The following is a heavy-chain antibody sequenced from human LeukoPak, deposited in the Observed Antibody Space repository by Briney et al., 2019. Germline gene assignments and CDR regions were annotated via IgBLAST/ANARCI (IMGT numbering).Heavy chain of an antibody. CDR3: AQDVPIERVPGVGPGS. CDR2: IQYDGSVI. CDR1: GFSFSDYG. D-gene: IGHD2-8*01. Sequence: GGSLRLSCAASGFSFSDYGTHWVRQAPGKGLEWVTFIQYDGSVIFYADSVKGRFTISRDNSKNTVYLQMSSLTTEDTAVYFCAQDVPIERVPGVGPGSWGQGTLVTVSS. V-gene: IGHV3-30*02. J-gene: IGHJ5*02.